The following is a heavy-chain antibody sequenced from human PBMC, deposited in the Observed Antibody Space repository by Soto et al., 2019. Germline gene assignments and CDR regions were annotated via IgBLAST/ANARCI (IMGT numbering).Heavy chain of an antibody. J-gene: IGHJ3*02. D-gene: IGHD2-15*01. CDR1: GFHFGPFY. CDR3: ARDRGYPDSFDI. CDR2: INGDGTTT. V-gene: IGHV3-74*01. Sequence: EVQLVESGGGLVQPGESLRLSCAASGFHFGPFYMHWVRQAPGKGLEWVSHINGDGTTTVYADSVKGRFTISRDNAKNTLYLQMTSLIAEDTAVYYCARDRGYPDSFDIWGQGTMVTVSS.